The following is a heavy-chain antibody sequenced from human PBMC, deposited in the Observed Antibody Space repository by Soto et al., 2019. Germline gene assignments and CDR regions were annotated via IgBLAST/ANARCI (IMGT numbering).Heavy chain of an antibody. V-gene: IGHV3-7*01. CDR2: IKQDGSEK. Sequence: EVPLVESGGGLVQLGGSRRLSCAASGFTFSSFWMTWVRQAPGKGLEGVANIKQDGSEKYYVDSVKGRFTISRDNARNSLFLEMKSLRSEDTAVYSCVRDRSGSYLEGFDYWGQGTLVTVSS. CDR1: GFTFSSFW. CDR3: VRDRSGSYLEGFDY. J-gene: IGHJ4*02. D-gene: IGHD1-26*01.